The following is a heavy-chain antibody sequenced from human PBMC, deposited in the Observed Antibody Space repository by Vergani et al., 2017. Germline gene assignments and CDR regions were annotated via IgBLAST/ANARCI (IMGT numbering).Heavy chain of an antibody. D-gene: IGHD3-10*01. CDR2: MYHSGST. V-gene: IGHV4-59*01. CDR1: GGPMSGYY. CDR3: GRVADFYGLESRLLDL. J-gene: IGHJ5*02. Sequence: QVRLQELGPGLVKPSEPLSLTCSVFGGPMSGYYWSWIRQPPGKELEWIGYMYHSGSTNYNPSLETRVTISGDTSKNQFSLKLNSVTAADTAVYYCGRVADFYGLESRLLDLWGQGILVTVSS.